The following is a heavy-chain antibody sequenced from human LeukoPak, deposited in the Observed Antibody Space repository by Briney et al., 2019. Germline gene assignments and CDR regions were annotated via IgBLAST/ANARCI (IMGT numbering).Heavy chain of an antibody. CDR3: ARDPEGFGATYFDY. D-gene: IGHD3-16*01. J-gene: IGHJ4*02. V-gene: IGHV3-21*01. Sequence: MKGAREGIGPSLYNGSSISRSSSNIYYADSVKGRFTISRDNAKNSFYLQMNSLRAEDTAVFYCARDPEGFGATYFDYWGQGTLVTVSS. CDR2: ISRSSSNI.